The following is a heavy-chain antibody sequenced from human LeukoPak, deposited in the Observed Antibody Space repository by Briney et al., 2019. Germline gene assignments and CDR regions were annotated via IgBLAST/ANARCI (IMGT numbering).Heavy chain of an antibody. J-gene: IGHJ6*02. CDR2: INPNSGGT. CDR1: GHTFTGYY. CDR3: ARDLFSSSWYVIVYYYGMDV. D-gene: IGHD6-13*01. V-gene: IGHV1-2*02. Sequence: ASVKVSCKASGHTFTGYYMHWVRQAPGQGLEWMGWINPNSGGTNYAQQFQGRVTMTRDTSISTAYMVLSRLRSDDTAVYYCARDLFSSSWYVIVYYYGMDVWGQGTTVTVSS.